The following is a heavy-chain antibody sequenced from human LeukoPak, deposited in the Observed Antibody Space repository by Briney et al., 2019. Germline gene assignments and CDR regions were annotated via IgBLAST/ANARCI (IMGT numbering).Heavy chain of an antibody. V-gene: IGHV3-30*18. J-gene: IGHJ4*02. D-gene: IGHD6-13*01. Sequence: QTGGSLRLSCAASGFTFSSYGMHWVRQAPGKGLEWVAVTSYDGRNYYYADSVKGRFTISRDNSKNTLNLQMNSLRAEDTAVYYCAKDVDKAAAAYYFDYWGQGTLVTVSS. CDR1: GFTFSSYG. CDR2: TSYDGRNY. CDR3: AKDVDKAAAAYYFDY.